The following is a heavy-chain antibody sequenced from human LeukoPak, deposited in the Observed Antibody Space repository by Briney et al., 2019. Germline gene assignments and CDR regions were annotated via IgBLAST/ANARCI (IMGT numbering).Heavy chain of an antibody. CDR1: GGSICSYY. V-gene: IGHV4-59*08. CDR3: ARQFEF. CDR2: IYSSGSI. J-gene: IGHJ4*02. Sequence: SETLSLTCTVSGGSICSYYWSWIRQPPGKGLEWIGLIYSSGSIKYNPSLKSRLTISLDTSKNQISLKLTSVTAADTAIYYCARQFEFWGQGTLVTVSS.